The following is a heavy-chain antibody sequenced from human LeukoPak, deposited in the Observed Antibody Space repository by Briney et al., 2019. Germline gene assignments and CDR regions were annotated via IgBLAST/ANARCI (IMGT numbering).Heavy chain of an antibody. CDR3: AKWYCTSSTCYYDY. V-gene: IGHV3-53*01. D-gene: IGHD2-2*01. J-gene: IGHJ4*02. CDR1: GFTVNNSY. Sequence: GGSLRLSCAASGFTVNNSYMSWVRQAPGKGLEWVSFIYNTGETYYLDSVKGRFTISRDNSKNMLYLQMNSLRADDTAVYYCAKWYCTSSTCYYDYWGQGTLVTVSS. CDR2: IYNTGET.